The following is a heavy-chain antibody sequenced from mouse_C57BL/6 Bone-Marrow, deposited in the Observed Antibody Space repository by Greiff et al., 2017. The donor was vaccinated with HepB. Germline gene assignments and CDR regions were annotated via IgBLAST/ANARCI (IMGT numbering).Heavy chain of an antibody. Sequence: EVQLQQSGAELVRPGASVKLSCTASGFNIKDDYMHWVKQRPEQGLEWIGWIDPADGDTEYASKFQGKATITADTSSNTAYLQLSSLTSEDTAVYYCTTGDYDWAYWGQGTLVTVSA. CDR2: IDPADGDT. CDR3: TTGDYDWAY. V-gene: IGHV14-4*01. D-gene: IGHD2-4*01. CDR1: GFNIKDDY. J-gene: IGHJ3*01.